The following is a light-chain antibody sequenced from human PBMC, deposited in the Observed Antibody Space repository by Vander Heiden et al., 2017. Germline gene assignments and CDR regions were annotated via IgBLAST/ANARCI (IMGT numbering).Light chain of an antibody. J-gene: IGKJ4*01. CDR3: QQYDDLPA. CDR1: QDISNY. CDR2: DAS. V-gene: IGKV1-33*01. Sequence: DIQMTQSPSSLSASVGDRVTITCQASQDISNYLNWYQHKPGRAPKLLIYDASNLETGVPSRFSGSGSGTDFTFTISSLQPEDIATYYCQQYDDLPAFGGGTKVEIK.